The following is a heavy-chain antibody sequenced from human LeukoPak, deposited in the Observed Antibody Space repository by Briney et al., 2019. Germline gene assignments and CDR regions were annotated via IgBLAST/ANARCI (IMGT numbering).Heavy chain of an antibody. CDR2: INHSGST. V-gene: IGHV4-34*01. Sequence: SETLSLTCAVHGGSFSGYYWSWIRQPPGKGLEWIGEINHSGSTNSNPSLKSRVTISVDTSKNQFSLKLSSVTAADTAVYYCARGGGRIVVVPAAIAASGRAFDYWGQGTLVTVSS. J-gene: IGHJ4*02. D-gene: IGHD2-2*01. CDR3: ARGGGRIVVVPAAIAASGRAFDY. CDR1: GGSFSGYY.